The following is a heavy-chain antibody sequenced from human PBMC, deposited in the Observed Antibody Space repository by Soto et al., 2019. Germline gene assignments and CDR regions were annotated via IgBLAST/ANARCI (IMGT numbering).Heavy chain of an antibody. Sequence: GGSLRLSCAASGFTFSSYSMSWVRQAPGKGLEWVSYISSSSSTIYYADSVKGRFTISRDNSKNTLYLQMNSLRAEDTAVYYCAKDIAAGLNDYWGQGTLVTVSS. CDR2: ISSSSSTI. V-gene: IGHV3-48*01. J-gene: IGHJ4*02. CDR3: AKDIAAGLNDY. D-gene: IGHD6-13*01. CDR1: GFTFSSYS.